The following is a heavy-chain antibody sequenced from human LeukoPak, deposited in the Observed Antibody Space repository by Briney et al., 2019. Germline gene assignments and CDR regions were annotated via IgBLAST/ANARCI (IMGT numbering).Heavy chain of an antibody. CDR1: GGSISSYY. D-gene: IGHD6-19*01. J-gene: IGHJ4*02. Sequence: PSETLSLTCTVSGGSISSYYWSWIRQPPGKGLEGIGCIYYSGYTNYKSSLKSRVTISVDTSKNQFSLKLSSVTAADTAMYYCARVRSSGWGKGFDYWGQGTLVTVSS. CDR3: ARVRSSGWGKGFDY. V-gene: IGHV4-59*01. CDR2: IYYSGYT.